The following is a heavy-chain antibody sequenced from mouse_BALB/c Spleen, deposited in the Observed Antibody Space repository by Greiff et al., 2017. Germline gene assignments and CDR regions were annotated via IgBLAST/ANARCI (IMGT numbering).Heavy chain of an antibody. CDR3: ASNYRYESDY. CDR1: GYTFTSYW. CDR2: INPSTGYT. V-gene: IGHV1-7*01. D-gene: IGHD2-14*01. Sequence: VQLQQSGAELAKPGASVKMSCKASGYTFTSYWMHWVKQRPGQGLEWIGYINPSTGYTEYNQKFKDKATLTADKSSSTAYMQLSSLTSEDSAVDYCASNYRYESDYWGQGTTLTVSS. J-gene: IGHJ2*01.